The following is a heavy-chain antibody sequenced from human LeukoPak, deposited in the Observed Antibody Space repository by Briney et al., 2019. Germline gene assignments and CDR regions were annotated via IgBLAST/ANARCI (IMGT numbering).Heavy chain of an antibody. CDR2: IKTDGSEK. Sequence: GGSLRLSCEGSGFTFSNYWMGWVRQAPGKGLQWVANIKTDGSEKYYVDSVKGRFTISRDNAKNSLYLQMNSLRAEDTAVYYCATYSSLNRREFQFWGRGTLLTVSS. CDR1: GFTFSNYW. D-gene: IGHD3-22*01. J-gene: IGHJ1*01. V-gene: IGHV3-7*01. CDR3: ATYSSLNRREFQF.